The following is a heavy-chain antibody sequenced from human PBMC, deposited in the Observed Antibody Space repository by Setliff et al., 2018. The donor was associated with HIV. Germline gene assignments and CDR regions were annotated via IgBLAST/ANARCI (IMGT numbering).Heavy chain of an antibody. V-gene: IGHV4-61*09. J-gene: IGHJ6*03. CDR1: GGSISSGSYC. CDR3: ARDHPANYYDSSGYPLYYYYMDV. Sequence: SETLSLTCTVSGGSISSGSYCWSWIRQPAGKGLEWIGHLYTSGSTNYNPSLKSRVTISVDTSKNQFSLKLSSVTAADTAVYYCARDHPANYYDSSGYPLYYYYMDVWGKGTTVTVSS. D-gene: IGHD3-22*01. CDR2: LYTSGST.